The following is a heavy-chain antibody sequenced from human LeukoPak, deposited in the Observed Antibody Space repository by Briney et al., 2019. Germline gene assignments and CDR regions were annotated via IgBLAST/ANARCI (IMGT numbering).Heavy chain of an antibody. D-gene: IGHD6-19*01. Sequence: PSETLSLTCTVSGGSISSYYWSWIRQPPGKGLEWIGYIYYSGSTNYNPSLTSRVTISVDTSKNQFSLKLSSVTAADTAVYYCARHGGRSSGWCRRVDPYYCYGMDVWGQGTTVTVSS. J-gene: IGHJ6*02. CDR2: IYYSGST. CDR1: GGSISSYY. V-gene: IGHV4-59*08. CDR3: ARHGGRSSGWCRRVDPYYCYGMDV.